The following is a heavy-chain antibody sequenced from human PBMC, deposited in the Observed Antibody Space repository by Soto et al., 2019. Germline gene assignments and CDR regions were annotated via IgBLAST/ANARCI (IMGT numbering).Heavy chain of an antibody. CDR2: ISAYNGNT. V-gene: IGHV1-18*04. Sequence: ASVNVSCKAPGYTFTSYGISWVRQAPGQGLEWMGWISAYNGNTNYAQKLQGRVTMTTDTSTSTAYMELRSLRSDDTAVYYCARDDHYYDSSGYYWWGQGTLVTVSS. CDR1: GYTFTSYG. CDR3: ARDDHYYDSSGYYW. J-gene: IGHJ4*02. D-gene: IGHD3-22*01.